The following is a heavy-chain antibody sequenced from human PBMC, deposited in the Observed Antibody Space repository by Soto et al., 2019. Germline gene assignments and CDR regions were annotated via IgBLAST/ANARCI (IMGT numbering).Heavy chain of an antibody. CDR2: IYPGDSDT. Sequence: GESLKISCKGSGYSFTSYWIGWVRQMPGKGLEWMGIIYPGDSDTRYSPSFQGQVTISADKSISTAYLQWSSLKASDTAMYYCAKPYYYDSSGAWSFDIWGQGTMVTVSS. D-gene: IGHD3-22*01. V-gene: IGHV5-51*01. J-gene: IGHJ3*02. CDR3: AKPYYYDSSGAWSFDI. CDR1: GYSFTSYW.